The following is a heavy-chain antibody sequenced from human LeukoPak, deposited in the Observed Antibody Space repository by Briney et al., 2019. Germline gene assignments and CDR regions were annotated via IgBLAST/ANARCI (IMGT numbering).Heavy chain of an antibody. J-gene: IGHJ6*02. CDR3: AKGTIFGVVIPTSYGMDV. Sequence: GGSLRLSCAASGFTFSSYAMHWVRQAPGKGLEWVAVISYDGSNKYYADSVKGRFTISRDNSKNTLYLQMNSLRAEDTAVYYCAKGTIFGVVIPTSYGMDVWGQGTTVTVSS. CDR2: ISYDGSNK. D-gene: IGHD3-3*01. CDR1: GFTFSSYA. V-gene: IGHV3-30-3*01.